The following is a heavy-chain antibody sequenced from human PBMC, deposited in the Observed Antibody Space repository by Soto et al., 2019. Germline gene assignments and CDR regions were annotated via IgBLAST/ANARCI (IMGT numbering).Heavy chain of an antibody. Sequence: QVQLVESGGGLVKPGGSLRLSCAASGFTFSDYYMSWIRQAPGKGLEWVSYISSSGSTIYYADSVKGRFTISRDNAKNSLYLQMNSLSAEDTAVYYCARAPPPYYSSSSLEVSFDYWGQGTLVTVSS. CDR1: GFTFSDYY. V-gene: IGHV3-11*01. J-gene: IGHJ4*02. CDR2: ISSSGSTI. D-gene: IGHD6-6*01. CDR3: ARAPPPYYSSSSLEVSFDY.